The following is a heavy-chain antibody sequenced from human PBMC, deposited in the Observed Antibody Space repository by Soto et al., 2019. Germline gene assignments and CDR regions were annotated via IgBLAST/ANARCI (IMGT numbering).Heavy chain of an antibody. Sequence: GGSLILSCAASGLTVSSNYMNWVRQAPGKGLEWVSLIYTGGGTYYADSVKGRFTVSRDKSKNTLYLQMNSLRAEDTAVYYCARMGQWRVPGDYYYGMDVWGQGTSVTVSS. V-gene: IGHV3-53*01. CDR3: ARMGQWRVPGDYYYGMDV. CDR1: GLTVSSNY. J-gene: IGHJ6*02. CDR2: IYTGGGT. D-gene: IGHD6-19*01.